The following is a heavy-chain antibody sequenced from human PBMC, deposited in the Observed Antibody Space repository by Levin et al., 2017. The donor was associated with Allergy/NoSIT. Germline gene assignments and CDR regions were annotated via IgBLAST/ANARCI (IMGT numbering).Heavy chain of an antibody. Sequence: PGGSLRLSCVASGFSFSTSSMNWVRQAPGEGPQWLSFISSSGTSKYFADSVKCRFTISRDNAKNSLYLQMNNLRVEDTAVYYCARDTVLDCWGQGTLVAVSS. J-gene: IGHJ4*02. V-gene: IGHV3-48*01. CDR3: ARDTVLDC. CDR2: ISSSGTSK. CDR1: GFSFSTSS.